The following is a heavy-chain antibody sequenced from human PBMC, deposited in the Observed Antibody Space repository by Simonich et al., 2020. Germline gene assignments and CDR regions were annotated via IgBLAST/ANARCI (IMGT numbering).Heavy chain of an antibody. V-gene: IGHV3-30*07. CDR1: GCTFRSYA. Sequence: QVQLVESGGGVVQPGRSLRLSCAASGCTFRSYAMHWVRQALGKGVELVAVISYDGRNKYYADAGKGRFTISRDNSKNTLYLKMNSLRAEDTAVYYCAREGLLLDAFDIWGQGTMVTVSS. CDR2: ISYDGRNK. D-gene: IGHD2-15*01. CDR3: AREGLLLDAFDI. J-gene: IGHJ3*02.